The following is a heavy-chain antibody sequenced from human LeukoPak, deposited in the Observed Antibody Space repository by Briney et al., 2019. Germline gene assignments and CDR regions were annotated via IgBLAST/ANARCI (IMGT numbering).Heavy chain of an antibody. CDR3: ARDSVVWNCSGGSCYPDDAFDI. D-gene: IGHD2-15*01. Sequence: ASVKVSCKTSGYSFTSYAVNWVRQAPGQGLEWMGWINTNTGNPTYAQGFTGRFVFSLDTSVSTAYLQISSLKAEDTAVYYCARDSVVWNCSGGSCYPDDAFDIWGQGTMVTVSS. J-gene: IGHJ3*02. V-gene: IGHV7-4-1*02. CDR1: GYSFTSYA. CDR2: INTNTGNP.